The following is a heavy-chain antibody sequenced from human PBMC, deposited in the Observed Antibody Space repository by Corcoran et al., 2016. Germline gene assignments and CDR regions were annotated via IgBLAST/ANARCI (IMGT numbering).Heavy chain of an antibody. CDR2: IYYSGST. CDR3: ARDPPTGYYYYYYGMDV. J-gene: IGHJ6*02. D-gene: IGHD4-17*01. Sequence: QMQLQESGPGLVKPSETLSLTCTVSGGSISSSSYYWGWIRQPPGKGLEWIGSIYYSGSTYYNPSLKSRVTISVDTSKNQFSLKLSSVTAADTAVYYCARDPPTGYYYYYYGMDVWGQGTTVTVSS. CDR1: GGSISSSSYY. V-gene: IGHV4-39*02.